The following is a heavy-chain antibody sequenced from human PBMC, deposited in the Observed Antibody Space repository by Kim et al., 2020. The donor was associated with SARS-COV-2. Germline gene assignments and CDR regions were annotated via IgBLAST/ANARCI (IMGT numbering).Heavy chain of an antibody. CDR1: GGSMNDFF. CDR3: AREELRFSGSFHFDS. J-gene: IGHJ4*02. Sequence: SETLSLNCTVSGGSMNDFFWSWIRQPPGKGLEWIGSIYSSGRTNYKPSLKSRVTISLDMSKNQLSLKIKSVTAADTAVYYCAREELRFSGSFHFDSWGPGTLVTVSS. D-gene: IGHD1-26*01. V-gene: IGHV4-59*01. CDR2: IYSSGRT.